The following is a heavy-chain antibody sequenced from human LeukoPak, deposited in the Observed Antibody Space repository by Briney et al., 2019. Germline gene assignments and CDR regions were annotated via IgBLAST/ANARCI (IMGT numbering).Heavy chain of an antibody. Sequence: SETLSLTCTVSSGSISSGGYYWSWIRQHPGKGLEWIGYIYYSGSTYYNPSLKSRVTISVDTSKNQFSLKLSSVTAADTAVYYCARALRYGSGSFTRFDPWGQGTLVTVSS. CDR2: IYYSGST. V-gene: IGHV4-31*03. D-gene: IGHD3-10*01. J-gene: IGHJ5*02. CDR1: SGSISSGGYY. CDR3: ARALRYGSGSFTRFDP.